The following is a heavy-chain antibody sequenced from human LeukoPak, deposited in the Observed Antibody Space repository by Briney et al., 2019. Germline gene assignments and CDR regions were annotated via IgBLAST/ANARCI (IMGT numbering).Heavy chain of an antibody. Sequence: GGSLRLSCAASGFTFSSYVMSWVRQAPGKGLEWVSANSRGGGTTYYADSVKGRFTISRDNSKNTLYLQMTSLRAEDTAVYYCAKTSRAYSNYDSPFDYWGQGTLVTVSS. J-gene: IGHJ4*02. D-gene: IGHD5-12*01. V-gene: IGHV3-23*01. CDR2: NSRGGGTT. CDR3: AKTSRAYSNYDSPFDY. CDR1: GFTFSSYV.